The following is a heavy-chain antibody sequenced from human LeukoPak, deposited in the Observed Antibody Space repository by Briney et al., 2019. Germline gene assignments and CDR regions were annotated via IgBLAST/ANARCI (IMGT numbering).Heavy chain of an antibody. J-gene: IGHJ4*02. CDR2: VHLDGRT. V-gene: IGHV4-4*02. Sequence: GTLSLTCGVSGGSVINTNWWTWVRQPPGKGLEWIGEVHLDGRTNYNPSLESRLTMSVDVSENKVSLKLTSVTAADTAVYYCAREGGFYRPLDYSGQGTLVTVSS. CDR1: GGSVINTNW. CDR3: AREGGFYRPLDY. D-gene: IGHD3-3*01.